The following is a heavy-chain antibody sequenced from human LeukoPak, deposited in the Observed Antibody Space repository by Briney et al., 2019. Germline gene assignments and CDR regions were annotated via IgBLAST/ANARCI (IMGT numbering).Heavy chain of an antibody. CDR1: GFTFSTYA. J-gene: IGHJ4*02. CDR2: ISYDGSNK. Sequence: GGSLRLSCAASGFTFSTYALNWVRQAPGKGLEWVAVISYDGSNKYYADSVKGRFTISRDNSKNTLYLQMNSLRAEDTAVYYCAKVEGGGMLRYFDYWGQGTLVAVSS. D-gene: IGHD3-16*01. CDR3: AKVEGGGMLRYFDY. V-gene: IGHV3-30*04.